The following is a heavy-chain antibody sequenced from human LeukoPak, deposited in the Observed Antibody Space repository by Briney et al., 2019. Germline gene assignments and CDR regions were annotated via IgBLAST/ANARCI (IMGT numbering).Heavy chain of an antibody. J-gene: IGHJ5*02. CDR2: INPNSGGT. CDR1: GYTFTGYY. V-gene: IGHV1-2*02. D-gene: IGHD3-9*01. Sequence: GASVKVSCKASGYTFTGYYMHWVRQAPGQGLEWMGWINPNSGGTNYAQKFQGRVTMTRDTSISTAYMELSRLRSDDTAVYFCARRRGLVINYEDWFDPWGQGTLVTVSS. CDR3: ARRRGLVINYEDWFDP.